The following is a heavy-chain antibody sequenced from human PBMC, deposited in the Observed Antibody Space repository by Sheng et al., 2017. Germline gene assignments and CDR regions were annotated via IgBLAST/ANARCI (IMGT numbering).Heavy chain of an antibody. Sequence: EVQLVESGGGLVQPGGSLRLSCAASGFTFSSYAMSWVRQAPGKGLEWVSGISSSGGSTNYADSVKGRFTMSRDNSKNTLDLQMNSLRADDTAVYYCASGFVETGGSYPYHFDRWGQGTLVSVSS. J-gene: IGHJ4*02. CDR3: ASGFVETGGSYPYHFDR. CDR2: ISSSGGST. V-gene: IGHV3-23*04. D-gene: IGHD2-8*02. CDR1: GFTFSSYA.